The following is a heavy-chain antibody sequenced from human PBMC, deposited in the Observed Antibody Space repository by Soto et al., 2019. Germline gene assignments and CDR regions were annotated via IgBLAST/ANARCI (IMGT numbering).Heavy chain of an antibody. CDR1: GYTFTSYG. V-gene: IGHV1-18*04. D-gene: IGHD3-22*01. J-gene: IGHJ6*02. CDR3: ARAIYYYDSSGPYGMDV. Sequence: ASVKVSCKASGYTFTSYGISWVRQAPGQGLEWMGWISAYNGNTNYAQKFQGRVTMTRDTSTSTVYMELSSLRSEDTAVYYCARAIYYYDSSGPYGMDVWGQGTTVTVSS. CDR2: ISAYNGNT.